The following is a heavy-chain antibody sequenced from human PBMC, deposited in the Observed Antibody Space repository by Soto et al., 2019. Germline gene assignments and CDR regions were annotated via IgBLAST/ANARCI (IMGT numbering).Heavy chain of an antibody. CDR3: ARTIMYSAPHYFDY. CDR2: IRNKANSYTT. V-gene: IGHV3-72*01. J-gene: IGHJ4*02. D-gene: IGHD1-26*01. Sequence: ESGGGLVQPGGSLRLSCAASGFSFSDHYMEWVRQAPGKGLEWVGRIRNKANSYTTQYAAAVRGRFTLSRDDSKNSLFLQMNSLKTEDTAIYYCARTIMYSAPHYFDYSGQGTLVTVSS. CDR1: GFSFSDHY.